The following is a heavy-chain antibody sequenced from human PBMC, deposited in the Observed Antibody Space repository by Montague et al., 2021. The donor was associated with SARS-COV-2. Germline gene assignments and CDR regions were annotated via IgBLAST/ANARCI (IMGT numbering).Heavy chain of an antibody. Sequence: SETLSLTCAIYGGSFSGYYWSWIRQPPGKGLEWIGETNQSGSTNYNPSLKSRVTISVDTSKNQFSLKLSSVTAADTAVYYCARGHYDILTGYDEYYFDYWGQGTLVTVSS. D-gene: IGHD3-9*01. CDR2: TNQSGST. J-gene: IGHJ4*02. CDR3: ARGHYDILTGYDEYYFDY. CDR1: GGSFSGYY. V-gene: IGHV4-34*01.